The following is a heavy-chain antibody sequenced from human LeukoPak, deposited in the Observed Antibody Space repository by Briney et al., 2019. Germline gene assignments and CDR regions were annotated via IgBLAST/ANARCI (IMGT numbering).Heavy chain of an antibody. CDR2: TSGSGGST. D-gene: IGHD1-26*01. V-gene: IGHV3-23*01. Sequence: PGASLRLSCAASGFTFSSYAMSWVRQAPGKGLEWVSATSGSGGSTYYADSVKGRFTISRDNSKNTLYLQMNSLSAEDTAVYYCAKRGDSGSYHYYYYGMDVWGQGTTVTVSS. CDR1: GFTFSSYA. CDR3: AKRGDSGSYHYYYYGMDV. J-gene: IGHJ6*02.